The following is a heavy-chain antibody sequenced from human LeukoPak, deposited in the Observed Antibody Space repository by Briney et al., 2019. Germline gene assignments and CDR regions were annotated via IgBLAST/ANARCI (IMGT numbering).Heavy chain of an antibody. Sequence: PSETLSLTCAVYGGSFSGYYWSWIRQPPGKGLEWIGEIYHSGSTNYNPSLKSRVTISVDTSKNQFSLKLSSVTAADTAVYYCARGGILTGSRFDPWGQGTLVTVSS. D-gene: IGHD3-9*01. CDR2: IYHSGST. V-gene: IGHV4-34*01. J-gene: IGHJ5*02. CDR1: GGSFSGYY. CDR3: ARGGILTGSRFDP.